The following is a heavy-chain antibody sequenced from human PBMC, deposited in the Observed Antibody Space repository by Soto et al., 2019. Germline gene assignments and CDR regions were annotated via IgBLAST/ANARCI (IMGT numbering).Heavy chain of an antibody. Sequence: SETLSLTCTVSGGSISSGGYYWSWIRQHPGKGLEWIGYIYYSGSTYYNPSLKSRVTISVDTSKNQFSLKLSSVTAADTAVYYCARVAGEGYGDSPFDYWGQGTLVTVSS. J-gene: IGHJ4*02. CDR2: IYYSGST. CDR3: ARVAGEGYGDSPFDY. CDR1: GGSISSGGYY. V-gene: IGHV4-31*03. D-gene: IGHD4-17*01.